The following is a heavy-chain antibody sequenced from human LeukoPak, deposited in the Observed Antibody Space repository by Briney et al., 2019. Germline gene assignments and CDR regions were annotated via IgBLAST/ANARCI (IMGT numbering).Heavy chain of an antibody. Sequence: KSSETLSLTCTVSGGSIGGDYWSWIRQPPGKGLEWIGHMFNSGSTEYNPSLESRGSITLDSSKNQFSLKLSSVTAADTAMYYCANTTAFRFDPWGQGTLVTVSS. D-gene: IGHD2-21*02. V-gene: IGHV4-59*03. J-gene: IGHJ5*02. CDR2: MFNSGST. CDR1: GGSIGGDY. CDR3: ANTTAFRFDP.